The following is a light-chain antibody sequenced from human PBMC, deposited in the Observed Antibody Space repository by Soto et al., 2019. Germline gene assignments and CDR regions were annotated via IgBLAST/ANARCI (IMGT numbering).Light chain of an antibody. Sequence: DIQMPQSPSSLSASVGDRVTITCQARQNINNYLNWYQQKPGRAPKLLIYDASNLEAGVPSRVRGSGSWTDFTFTIGRLQPDDIATYYCQEYENLPTFGQGTRLEIK. CDR2: DAS. V-gene: IGKV1-33*01. CDR1: QNINNY. J-gene: IGKJ5*01. CDR3: QEYENLPT.